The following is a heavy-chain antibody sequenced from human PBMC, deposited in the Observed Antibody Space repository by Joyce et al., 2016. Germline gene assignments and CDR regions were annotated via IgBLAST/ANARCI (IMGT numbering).Heavy chain of an antibody. CDR3: AKVGSTWNFDL. D-gene: IGHD6-13*01. J-gene: IGHJ4*02. V-gene: IGHV3-23*01. CDR1: GFVFSSYA. CDR2: ISGSDSST. Sequence: EVQLLESGGGLVQPGGSLRLSCAGSGFVFSSYAMTWVRQAPGKGLEWVAAISGSDSSTYYTDSVKGRFTISRDNSKNTLYLQMRSLKAEDTAVYYCAKVGSTWNFDLWGQGTLVTVSS.